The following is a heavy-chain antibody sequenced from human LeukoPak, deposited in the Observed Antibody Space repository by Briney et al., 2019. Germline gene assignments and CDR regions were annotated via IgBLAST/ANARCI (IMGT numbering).Heavy chain of an antibody. J-gene: IGHJ5*02. CDR2: INHSGST. CDR1: GFTFSGYT. D-gene: IGHD3-10*01. CDR3: ERNMPREIWFGPRKWFDP. V-gene: IGHV4-34*01. Sequence: PGGSLRLYCAASGFTFSGYTMNWVRQPPGKGLEWIGEINHSGSTNYNPSLKSRVTISVDTSKNQFSLKLSSVTASDTAVYYCERNMPREIWFGPRKWFDPWGQGTLVTVSS.